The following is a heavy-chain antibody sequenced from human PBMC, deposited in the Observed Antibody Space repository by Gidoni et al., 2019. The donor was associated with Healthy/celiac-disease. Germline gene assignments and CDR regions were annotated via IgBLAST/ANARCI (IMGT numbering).Heavy chain of an antibody. V-gene: IGHV4-59*01. Sequence: QVQLQESGPGLVKPSETLSLTCTVSGGSISRYYWSWIRQPPGKGLEWIGYIYYSGSTNYNPSLKSRVTISVDTSKNQFSLKLSSVTAADTAVYYCARGDSSSPDAFDIWGQGTMVTVSS. J-gene: IGHJ3*02. CDR2: IYYSGST. CDR3: ARGDSSSPDAFDI. D-gene: IGHD6-6*01. CDR1: GGSISRYY.